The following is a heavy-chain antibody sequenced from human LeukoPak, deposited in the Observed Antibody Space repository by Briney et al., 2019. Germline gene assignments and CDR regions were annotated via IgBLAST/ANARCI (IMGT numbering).Heavy chain of an antibody. D-gene: IGHD6-13*01. CDR3: ARVGRGEDIAAAGTYAFDI. CDR1: GYTFTGYY. J-gene: IGHJ3*02. CDR2: INPNSGGT. Sequence: ASVKVSCKASGYTFTGYYMHWVRQAPGQGLEWMGWINPNSGGTNYAQKLQGWVTMTRDTSISTAYMELSRLRSDDTAVYYCARVGRGEDIAAAGTYAFDIWGQGTMVTVSS. V-gene: IGHV1-2*04.